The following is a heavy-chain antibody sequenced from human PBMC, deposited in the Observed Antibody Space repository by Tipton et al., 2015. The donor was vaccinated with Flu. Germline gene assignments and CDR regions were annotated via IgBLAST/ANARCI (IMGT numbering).Heavy chain of an antibody. CDR1: GDSISSRYY. V-gene: IGHV4-38-2*01. Sequence: TLSLTCAVSGDSISSRYYWGWIRQPPGRGLEWIGNIHHSGNTYYNPSLKSRVTISVDTSKNQFSLKLRSVTAADTAVYYWSRHEYGVGLAYWGQGALVTVSS. D-gene: IGHD4-17*01. J-gene: IGHJ4*02. CDR2: IHHSGNT. CDR3: SRHEYGVGLAY.